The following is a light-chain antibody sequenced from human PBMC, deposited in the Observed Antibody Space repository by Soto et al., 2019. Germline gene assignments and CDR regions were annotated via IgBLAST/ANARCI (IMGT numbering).Light chain of an antibody. V-gene: IGKV1-39*01. CDR2: AAS. CDR3: QQSYSTQWT. J-gene: IGKJ1*01. CDR1: QSISSY. Sequence: DIQMTQSPSSLSASVGDRVTITCRASQSISSYLNWYQQKPGKAPKLLIYAASSLQSGVPSRFSGSGSGTDFTLTISSLQPEDFATYYCQQSYSTQWTVAQGTKVDSK.